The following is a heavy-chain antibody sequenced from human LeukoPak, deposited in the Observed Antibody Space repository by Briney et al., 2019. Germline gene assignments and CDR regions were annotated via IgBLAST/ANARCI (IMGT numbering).Heavy chain of an antibody. Sequence: GGSLRLSCAVSGFTFSSYWMHWVRQAPGKGLVWVSRINSDGRRTTYAESVKGRFTISRDNAKNSLYLQMNSLRAEDTAVYYCARDVYYYGSGSSYYFDYWGQGTLVTVSS. CDR1: GFTFSSYW. V-gene: IGHV3-74*01. J-gene: IGHJ4*02. CDR3: ARDVYYYGSGSSYYFDY. CDR2: INSDGRRT. D-gene: IGHD3-10*01.